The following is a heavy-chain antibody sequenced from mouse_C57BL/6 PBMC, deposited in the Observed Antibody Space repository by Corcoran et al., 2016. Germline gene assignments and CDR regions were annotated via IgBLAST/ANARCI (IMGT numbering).Heavy chain of an antibody. V-gene: IGHV9-3*01. D-gene: IGHD1-1*01. CDR2: INTYSGVP. CDR3: ARGATVVATKVYWYFDV. J-gene: IGHJ1*03. Sequence: QIQLVESGPALKKPGETVKISCKASGSTFTTYGMSWVKPAPGKGLKWMGWINTYSGVPTYADDFKGRFAFSLETSASTAYLQINNRKNEDTATYFCARGATVVATKVYWYFDVWGTGTTVTVSS. CDR1: GSTFTTYG.